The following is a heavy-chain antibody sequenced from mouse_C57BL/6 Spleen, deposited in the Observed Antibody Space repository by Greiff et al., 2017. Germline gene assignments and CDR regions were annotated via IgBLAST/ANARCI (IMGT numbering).Heavy chain of an antibody. Sequence: EVKLVESEGGLVQPGSSMKLSCTASGFTFSDYYMAWVRQVPEKGLEWVANINYDGSSTYYLDSLKSRFIISRDNAKNILYLQMSSLKSEDTATYYCARDYAGNAMDYWGQGTSVTVSS. V-gene: IGHV5-16*01. CDR1: GFTFSDYY. J-gene: IGHJ4*01. CDR2: INYDGSST. CDR3: ARDYAGNAMDY. D-gene: IGHD6-5*01.